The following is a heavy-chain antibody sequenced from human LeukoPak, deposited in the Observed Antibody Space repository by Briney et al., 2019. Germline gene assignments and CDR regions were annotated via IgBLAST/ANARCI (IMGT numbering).Heavy chain of an antibody. CDR2: IIPIFGTA. CDR3: AREEAPYSSSPSFDY. V-gene: IGHV1-69*01. J-gene: IGHJ4*02. Sequence: SVKVSCKASGGTFSSYAISWVRQAPGQGLEWMGGIIPIFGTANYAQKFQGRVTITADESTSTAYMELSSLRSEDTAVYYCAREEAPYSSSPSFDYWGQGTLVTVSS. CDR1: GGTFSSYA. D-gene: IGHD6-6*01.